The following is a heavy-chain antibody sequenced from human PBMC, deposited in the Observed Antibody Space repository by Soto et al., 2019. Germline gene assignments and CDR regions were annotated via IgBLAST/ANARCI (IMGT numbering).Heavy chain of an antibody. Sequence: GGSLRLSCAASGFTFSSYGMHWVRQAPGKGLEWVAVISYDGSNKYYADSVKGRFTISRDNSKNTLYLQMNSLRAEDTAVYYCAKDTSHYGSGSYLLGPGENYMDVWGKGTTVTVSS. CDR1: GFTFSSYG. CDR3: AKDTSHYGSGSYLLGPGENYMDV. CDR2: ISYDGSNK. D-gene: IGHD3-10*01. J-gene: IGHJ6*03. V-gene: IGHV3-30*18.